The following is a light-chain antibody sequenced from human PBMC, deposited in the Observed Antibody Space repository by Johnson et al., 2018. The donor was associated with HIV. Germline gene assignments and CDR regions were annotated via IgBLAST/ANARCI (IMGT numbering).Light chain of an antibody. V-gene: IGLV1-51*01. CDR2: DND. Sequence: QSVLTQPPSVSAAPGQKVTISCSGSSSNIGNNYVSWYQQLPGTAPKLLIYDNDKRPSGIPDRFSCSKSGTSATLGITGLQTGDEADYFCGTWDSSLGPFYVFGTGTKVTVL. CDR1: SSNIGNNY. CDR3: GTWDSSLGPFYV. J-gene: IGLJ1*01.